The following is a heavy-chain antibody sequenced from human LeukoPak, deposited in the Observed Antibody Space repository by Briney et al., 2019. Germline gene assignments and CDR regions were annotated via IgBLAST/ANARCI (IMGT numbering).Heavy chain of an antibody. CDR2: ISDSGGRT. V-gene: IGHV3-23*01. CDR1: GVTLSNYG. Sequence: GGSLRLSCAVSGVTLSNYGMSWVRQAPGKGLEWVAGISDSGGRTNFADSVKGRFTISRDNPKNTLYPQMNSLRAEDTAVYFCAKRGVVIRVILVGFHKEAYYFDSWGQGALVTVSS. CDR3: AKRGVVIRVILVGFHKEAYYFDS. D-gene: IGHD3-22*01. J-gene: IGHJ4*02.